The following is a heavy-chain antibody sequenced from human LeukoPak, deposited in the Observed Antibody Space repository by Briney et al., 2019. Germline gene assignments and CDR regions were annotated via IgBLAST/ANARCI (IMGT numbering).Heavy chain of an antibody. Sequence: GGSLRLSCAASGFTFSSYNMNWVRQAPGKGLEWVSSISSTSSYIYYADSVKGRFTISRDNAKNSLYLQMNSLRAEDTAVYYCARPYPRNRYCSGGSCQQPFDYWGQGTLVTVSS. V-gene: IGHV3-21*01. CDR3: ARPYPRNRYCSGGSCQQPFDY. CDR2: ISSTSSYI. CDR1: GFTFSSYN. J-gene: IGHJ4*02. D-gene: IGHD2-15*01.